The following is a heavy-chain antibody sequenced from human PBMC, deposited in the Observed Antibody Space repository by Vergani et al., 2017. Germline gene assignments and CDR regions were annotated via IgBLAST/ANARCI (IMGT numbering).Heavy chain of an antibody. Sequence: EVQLVESGGGLVQPGRSLRLSCAASGFTFDDYAMHWVRQAPGKGLEWVSGISWNSGSIGYADSVKGRFTISRDNAKNSLYLQMNSLRAEDTAVYYCAREGVRGVIIYWGQGTLVTVSS. D-gene: IGHD3-10*01. CDR1: GFTFDDYA. J-gene: IGHJ4*02. CDR3: AREGVRGVIIY. CDR2: ISWNSGSI. V-gene: IGHV3-9*01.